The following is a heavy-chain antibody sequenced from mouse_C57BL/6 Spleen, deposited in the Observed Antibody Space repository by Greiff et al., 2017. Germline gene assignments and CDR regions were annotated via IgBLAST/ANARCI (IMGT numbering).Heavy chain of an antibody. D-gene: IGHD2-5*01. V-gene: IGHV14-4*01. J-gene: IGHJ2*01. CDR3: TASRSNYGLLFDC. Sequence: EVQLQQSGAELVRPGASVKLSCTASGFNIKDDYMHWVKQRPEQGLEWIGWIDPENGDTEYASKFQGKATITADTSSNTAYLQLSSLTSEDTAVYYCTASRSNYGLLFDCWGQGTTLTVSS. CDR1: GFNIKDDY. CDR2: IDPENGDT.